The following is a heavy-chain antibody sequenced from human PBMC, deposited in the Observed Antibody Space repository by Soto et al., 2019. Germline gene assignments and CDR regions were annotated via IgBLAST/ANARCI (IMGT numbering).Heavy chain of an antibody. CDR3: VRTSLVVASATREDY. CDR1: GFTFSSYW. CDR2: INSDWSST. Sequence: EVQLVESGGGLVQPGGSLRLSCAASGFTFSSYWMHWVRQAPGKGLVWVSRINSDWSSTSYADSVKGRFTISRDNAKNTLYLQMSSLGAEDTAVYYCVRTSLVVASATREDYWGQGTLVTVSS. V-gene: IGHV3-74*01. J-gene: IGHJ4*02. D-gene: IGHD2-15*01.